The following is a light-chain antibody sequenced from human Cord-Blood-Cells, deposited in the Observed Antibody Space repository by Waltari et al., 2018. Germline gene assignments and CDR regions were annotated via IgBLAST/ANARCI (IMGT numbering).Light chain of an antibody. Sequence: EIVITQSPATLSVSLGERATPSCRASQSVSSNLAWYQQKPGQAPRLLIYGASTRATGIPARFSGSGSGTEFTLTISSLQSEDFAVYYCQQYNNWPWTFGQGTKVEIK. CDR1: QSVSSN. V-gene: IGKV3-15*01. J-gene: IGKJ1*01. CDR3: QQYNNWPWT. CDR2: GAS.